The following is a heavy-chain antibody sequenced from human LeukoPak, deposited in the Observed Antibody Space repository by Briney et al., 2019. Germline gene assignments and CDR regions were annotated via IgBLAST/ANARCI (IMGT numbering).Heavy chain of an antibody. CDR3: ARDPFPHGALTYWFDP. Sequence: LTGGSLRLSCAASGFTFSSYWMHWVRQAPGKGLVGVSRINSDGSSTSYADSVKGRFTISRDNAKNTLYLQMNSLRAEDTAVYYCARDPFPHGALTYWFDPWGQGTLVTLSS. CDR2: INSDGSST. CDR1: GFTFSSYW. J-gene: IGHJ5*02. D-gene: IGHD3-16*01. V-gene: IGHV3-74*01.